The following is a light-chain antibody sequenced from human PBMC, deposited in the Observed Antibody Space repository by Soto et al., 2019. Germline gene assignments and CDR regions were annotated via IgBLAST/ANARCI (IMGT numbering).Light chain of an antibody. CDR3: SSYTSSSTLEWV. Sequence: QSALTQPASVSGSPGQSITISCTGTSSDVGGYNYVSRYQQHPGKAPKLMIYEVSNRPSGVSNRFSGSKSGNTASLTISGLQAEDEADYYCSSYTSSSTLEWVFGGGTKLTVL. CDR1: SSDVGGYNY. CDR2: EVS. V-gene: IGLV2-14*01. J-gene: IGLJ3*02.